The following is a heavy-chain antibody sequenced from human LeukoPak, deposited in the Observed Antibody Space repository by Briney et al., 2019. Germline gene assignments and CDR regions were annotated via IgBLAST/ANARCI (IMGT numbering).Heavy chain of an antibody. CDR3: ARWTYYDSSGSEFDP. Sequence: SETLSLTCTVSGGSISSYYWSRIRQPPGKGLEWIGYIYTSGSTNYNPSLKSRVTISVDTSKNQFSLKLSSVTAADTAVYYCARWTYYDSSGSEFDPWGQGTLVTVSS. V-gene: IGHV4-4*09. D-gene: IGHD3-22*01. CDR1: GGSISSYY. CDR2: IYTSGST. J-gene: IGHJ5*02.